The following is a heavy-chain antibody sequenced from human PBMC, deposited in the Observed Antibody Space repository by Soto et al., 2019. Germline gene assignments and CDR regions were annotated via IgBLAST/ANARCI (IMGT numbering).Heavy chain of an antibody. D-gene: IGHD4-17*01. V-gene: IGHV4-39*01. CDR2: IYYSGST. CDR1: GGSISSSSYY. CDR3: ARQQDYGDYLYYYYYMDV. Sequence: SETLSLTCTVSGGSISSSSYYWGWIRQPPGKGLEWIGSIYYSGSTYYNPSLKSRVTISVDTSKNQFSLKLSSVTAADAAVYYCARQQDYGDYLYYYYYMDVWGKGTTVTVSS. J-gene: IGHJ6*03.